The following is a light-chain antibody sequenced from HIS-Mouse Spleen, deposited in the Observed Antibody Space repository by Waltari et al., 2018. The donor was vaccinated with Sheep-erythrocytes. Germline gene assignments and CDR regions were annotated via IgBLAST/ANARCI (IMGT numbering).Light chain of an antibody. J-gene: IGLJ1*01. CDR1: KLGDKY. Sequence: SYELTQPPLVSVSPGQTASITCSGAKLGDKYACWYQQKPGQSPVLVIYQDSKRPSGIPERFSGSNSGNTATLTISGTQAMVEADYYCQAWDSSTYVFGTGTKVTVL. CDR2: QDS. V-gene: IGLV3-1*01. CDR3: QAWDSSTYV.